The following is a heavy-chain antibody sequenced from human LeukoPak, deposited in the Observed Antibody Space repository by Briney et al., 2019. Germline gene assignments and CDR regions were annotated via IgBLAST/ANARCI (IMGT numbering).Heavy chain of an antibody. J-gene: IGHJ5*02. Sequence: PGGSLRLSCTGSGFTFSSHWMSWVRQAPGRGLEWVANIKEDGSETYYLDSVKGRFTISRDNSKNTLYLQMNSLRAEDTAVYYCARGEEWELLGWFDPWGQGTLVTVSS. D-gene: IGHD1-26*01. CDR2: IKEDGSET. CDR1: GFTFSSHW. V-gene: IGHV3-7*01. CDR3: ARGEEWELLGWFDP.